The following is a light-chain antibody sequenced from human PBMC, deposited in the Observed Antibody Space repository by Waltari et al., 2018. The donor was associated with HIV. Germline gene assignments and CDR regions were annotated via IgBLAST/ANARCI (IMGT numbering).Light chain of an antibody. Sequence: QSVLTQPPSASGTPGQRVTISCSGSNSHLGSNSVNWYQQLPGTAPKLLIYSSNQRPLGVPDRFSGSKSGTSASLAISGLQSEDEADYYCAAWDDSRNAHVVFGGGTKLTVL. J-gene: IGLJ2*01. CDR1: NSHLGSNS. CDR3: AAWDDSRNAHVV. V-gene: IGLV1-44*01. CDR2: SSN.